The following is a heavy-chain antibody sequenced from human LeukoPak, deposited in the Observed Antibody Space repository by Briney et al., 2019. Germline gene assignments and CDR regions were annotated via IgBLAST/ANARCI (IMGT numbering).Heavy chain of an antibody. CDR3: ARVGRRGGIQYYFDY. Sequence: SETLSLTCAVYGGSFSGYYWSWIRQPPGKGLEWVGEINHSGSTNYNPSLKSQVTISVDTSKNQFSLKLSSVTAADTAVYYCARVGRRGGIQYYFDYWGQGTLVTVSS. D-gene: IGHD3-10*01. V-gene: IGHV4-34*01. CDR1: GGSFSGYY. J-gene: IGHJ4*02. CDR2: INHSGST.